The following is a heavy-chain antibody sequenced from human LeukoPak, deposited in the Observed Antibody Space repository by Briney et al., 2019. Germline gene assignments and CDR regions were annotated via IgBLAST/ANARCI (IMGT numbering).Heavy chain of an antibody. D-gene: IGHD1-1*01. CDR2: ISSSGSTI. Sequence: GGSLRLSCAASGFTFSDYYMSWIRQAPGKGLEWVSYISSSGSTIYYADSVKGRFTISRDNAKTSLYLQMNSLRVEDTAIYYCARDPYNGAYSEGYYYYYMDVWGKGTTVTVSS. CDR1: GFTFSDYY. CDR3: ARDPYNGAYSEGYYYYYMDV. V-gene: IGHV3-11*04. J-gene: IGHJ6*03.